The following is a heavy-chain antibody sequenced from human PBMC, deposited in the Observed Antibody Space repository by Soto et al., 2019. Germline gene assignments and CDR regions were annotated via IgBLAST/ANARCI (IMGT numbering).Heavy chain of an antibody. V-gene: IGHV3-15*07. CDR3: TTDLDYYDSSGPSGY. Sequence: GGSLRLSCAASGFTFSNAWMNWVRQAPGKGLEWVGRIKSKNDGGTTDYAAPVKGRFTISRDDSKNTLYLQMNSLKTEDTAVYYCTTDLDYYDSSGPSGYWGQGT. CDR1: GFTFSNAW. J-gene: IGHJ4*02. D-gene: IGHD3-22*01. CDR2: IKSKNDGGTT.